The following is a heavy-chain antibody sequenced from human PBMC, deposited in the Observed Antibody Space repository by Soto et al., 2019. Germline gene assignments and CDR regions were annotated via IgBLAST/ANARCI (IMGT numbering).Heavy chain of an antibody. Sequence: QVQLQESGPGLVKPSETLSLTCTVSGGSISNYYWSWIRQPPGKGLEWIAYISSSGSTKYNPSLGSRVTVSLDTSKNQFSLKSSSVTAADTAVYYCARIAPRDGDPKTVRAFDIWGQGTMVTVSS. CDR3: ARIAPRDGDPKTVRAFDI. CDR2: ISSSGST. J-gene: IGHJ3*02. V-gene: IGHV4-59*01. D-gene: IGHD1-1*01. CDR1: GGSISNYY.